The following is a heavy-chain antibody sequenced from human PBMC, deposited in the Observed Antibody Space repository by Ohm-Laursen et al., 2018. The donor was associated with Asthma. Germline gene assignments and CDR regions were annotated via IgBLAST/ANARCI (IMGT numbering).Heavy chain of an antibody. CDR3: IKDLSGTYSFDY. CDR1: GFTFSSYT. CDR2: MNGNRDTT. Sequence: SLRLSCAASGFTFSSYTMHWVRQAPGKGLDYVSSMNGNRDTTHYADSVKGRFTISRDNSKNTLYLQMSSLRAEDTAVYHCIKDLSGTYSFDYWGQGALATVSS. D-gene: IGHD1-26*01. J-gene: IGHJ4*02. V-gene: IGHV3-64D*08.